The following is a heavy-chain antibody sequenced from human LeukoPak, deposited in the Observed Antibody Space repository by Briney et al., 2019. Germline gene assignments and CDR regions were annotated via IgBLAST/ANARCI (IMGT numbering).Heavy chain of an antibody. D-gene: IGHD4-17*01. CDR1: GYSISSGYY. J-gene: IGHJ4*02. CDR2: IYHSGST. CDR3: ARTTDYGDYLVDY. Sequence: PSETLSLTCAVSGYSISSGYYWGWIRQPPGKGLEWIGSIYHSGSTYYNPSLKSRVTISVDTSKNQFSLKLSSVTAADTAVYYYARTTDYGDYLVDYWGQGTLVTVSS. V-gene: IGHV4-38-2*01.